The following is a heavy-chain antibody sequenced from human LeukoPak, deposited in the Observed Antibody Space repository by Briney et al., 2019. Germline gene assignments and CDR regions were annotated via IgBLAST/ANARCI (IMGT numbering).Heavy chain of an antibody. CDR1: GYTFTSYD. D-gene: IGHD5-12*01. V-gene: IGHV1-8*03. CDR3: ARGRSTGYPYYFEY. CDR2: MNPNSGST. Sequence: ASVKVSCKASGYTFTSYDINWVRQATGQGLEWMGWMNPNSGSTGYAQKFQGRVTITRNTSISTAYMELSGLRSEDTAVYYCARGRSTGYPYYFEYWGQGTMVTVSS. J-gene: IGHJ4*02.